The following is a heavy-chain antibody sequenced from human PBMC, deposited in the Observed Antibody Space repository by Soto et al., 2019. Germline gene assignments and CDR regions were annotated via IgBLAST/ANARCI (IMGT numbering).Heavy chain of an antibody. D-gene: IGHD6-19*01. V-gene: IGHV3-23*01. J-gene: IGHJ3*02. CDR1: GFTFSNYV. CDR3: AKDYRGTVADAFDI. CDR2: ISGSGAST. Sequence: GGSLRLSCAASGFTFSNYVMNWVRQAPGKGLQWVSAISGSGASTYYEASVKGRFTISRDNSKNTLYLQMNSLRAEDTAVYYCAKDYRGTVADAFDIWGQGTMVTVSS.